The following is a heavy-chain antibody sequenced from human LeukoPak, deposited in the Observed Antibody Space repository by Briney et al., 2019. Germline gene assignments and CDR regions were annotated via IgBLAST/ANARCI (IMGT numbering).Heavy chain of an antibody. V-gene: IGHV4-39*01. J-gene: IGHJ1*01. CDR1: GDSVSRSDSY. CDR2: IYYSGRT. D-gene: IGHD3-22*01. Sequence: SETLSLTCTIFGDSVSRSDSYWDWIRQPPGKGLEWIGTIYYSGRTYYSPSLKSRVTLSVDMSNNQFSLTLGSVTAADTALYFCARRRYYDSSGYLEWGQGTLVTVYS. CDR3: ARRRYYDSSGYLE.